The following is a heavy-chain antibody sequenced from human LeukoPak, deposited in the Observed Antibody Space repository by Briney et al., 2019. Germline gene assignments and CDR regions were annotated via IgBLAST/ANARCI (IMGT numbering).Heavy chain of an antibody. CDR2: IWYDGSNK. D-gene: IGHD3-10*01. CDR1: GFTFSSYG. J-gene: IGHJ4*02. Sequence: PGRSLRLSYAASGFTFSSYGMHWVRQAPGKGLEWVSVIWYDGSNKYYADSVKGRFTISRDNSKNTLYLQMNSLRAEDTAVYYCARDTDYGSGPHDYWGQGTLVTVSS. V-gene: IGHV3-33*01. CDR3: ARDTDYGSGPHDY.